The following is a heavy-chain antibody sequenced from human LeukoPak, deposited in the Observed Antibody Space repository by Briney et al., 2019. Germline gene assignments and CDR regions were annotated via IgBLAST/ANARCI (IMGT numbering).Heavy chain of an antibody. Sequence: GGSLRLSCAASGFTFSSYEMNWVRQAPGKGLEWVSYISSSGSTIYYADSVKGRFTISRDDAKNSLYLQMNSLRAEDTAVYYCVRDRTNNWNYEWGYWGQGTLVTVSS. CDR2: ISSSGSTI. V-gene: IGHV3-48*03. J-gene: IGHJ4*02. D-gene: IGHD1-7*01. CDR3: VRDRTNNWNYEWGY. CDR1: GFTFSSYE.